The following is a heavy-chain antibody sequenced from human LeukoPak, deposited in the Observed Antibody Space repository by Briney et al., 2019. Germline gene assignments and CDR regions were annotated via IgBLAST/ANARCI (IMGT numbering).Heavy chain of an antibody. CDR3: AELGITMIGGV. Sequence: GGSLRLSCAASGFTFSSYGMSWVRQAPGKGLEWVSGISWNSGSIGYADSVKGRFTISRDNAKNSLYLQMNSLRAEDTAVYYCAELGITMIGGVWGKGTTVTVSS. CDR1: GFTFSSYG. CDR2: ISWNSGSI. D-gene: IGHD3-10*02. J-gene: IGHJ6*04. V-gene: IGHV3-20*04.